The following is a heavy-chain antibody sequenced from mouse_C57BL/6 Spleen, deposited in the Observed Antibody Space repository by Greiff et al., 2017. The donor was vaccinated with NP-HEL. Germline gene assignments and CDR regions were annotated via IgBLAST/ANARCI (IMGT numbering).Heavy chain of an antibody. D-gene: IGHD4-1*01. V-gene: IGHV1-82*01. CDR2: IYPGDGDT. CDR3: ASWDPLDY. Sequence: QVHVKQSGPELVKPGASVKISCKASGYAFSSSWMNWVKQRPGKGLEWIGRIYPGDGDTKYNGKFKGKATLTADKSSSTAYMQLSSLTSEDSAVYFCASWDPLDYWGQGTTLTVSS. J-gene: IGHJ2*01. CDR1: GYAFSSSW.